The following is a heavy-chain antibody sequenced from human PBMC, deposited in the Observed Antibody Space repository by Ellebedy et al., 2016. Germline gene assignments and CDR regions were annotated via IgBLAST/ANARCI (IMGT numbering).Heavy chain of an antibody. Sequence: GGSLRLSXAASGFTFSSYSMNWVRQAPGKGLEWVSSISSSSSYIYYAGSVKGRFTISRDNAKNSLYLQMNSLRAEDTAVYYCARDGGAIHMPHDAFDIWGQGTMVTVSS. J-gene: IGHJ3*02. V-gene: IGHV3-21*01. CDR3: ARDGGAIHMPHDAFDI. D-gene: IGHD2-2*01. CDR1: GFTFSSYS. CDR2: ISSSSSYI.